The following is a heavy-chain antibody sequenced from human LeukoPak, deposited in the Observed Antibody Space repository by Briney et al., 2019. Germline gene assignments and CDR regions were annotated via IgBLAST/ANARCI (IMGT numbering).Heavy chain of an antibody. CDR1: GGTFSSYA. D-gene: IGHD6-13*01. CDR3: ARGYSSSWYDRRYNWFDP. CDR2: IIPIFGTA. V-gene: IGHV1-69*13. J-gene: IGHJ5*02. Sequence: SVKVPCKASGGTFSSYAISWVRQAPGQGLEWMGGIIPIFGTANYAQKFQGRVTITADESTSTAYMELSSLRSEDTAVYYCARGYSSSWYDRRYNWFDPWGQGTLVTVSS.